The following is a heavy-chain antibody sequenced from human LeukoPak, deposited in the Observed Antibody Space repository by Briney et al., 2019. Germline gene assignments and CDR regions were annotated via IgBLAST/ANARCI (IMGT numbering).Heavy chain of an antibody. CDR3: ARAVVVPAANNWFDP. CDR1: GGTFSSYA. J-gene: IGHJ5*02. Sequence: VKVSCXXSGGTFSSYAISWVRQAPGQGLEWMGGIIPIFGTANYAQKFQGRVTITADESTSTAYMELSSLRSEDTAVYYCARAVVVPAANNWFDPWGQGTLVTVSS. D-gene: IGHD2-2*01. V-gene: IGHV1-69*01. CDR2: IIPIFGTA.